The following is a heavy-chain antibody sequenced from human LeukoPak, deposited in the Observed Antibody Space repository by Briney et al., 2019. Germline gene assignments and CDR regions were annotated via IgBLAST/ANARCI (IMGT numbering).Heavy chain of an antibody. CDR2: IYPGDSDT. V-gene: IGHV5-51*01. J-gene: IGHJ3*01. Sequence: GESLKISCKGSGYSFTSYWLGWVRQMPGKGLEWMGIIYPGDSDTRYSPSFQGQVTISADKAISTAYLQWSSLKASDTDMYYCARHLDTAMVDAFDVWGQGTMVTVSS. CDR3: ARHLDTAMVDAFDV. CDR1: GYSFTSYW. D-gene: IGHD5-18*01.